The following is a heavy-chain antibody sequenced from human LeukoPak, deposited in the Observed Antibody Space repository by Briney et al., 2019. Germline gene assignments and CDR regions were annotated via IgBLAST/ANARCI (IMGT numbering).Heavy chain of an antibody. Sequence: ASVKVSCKASGYTFTSYYMHWVRQAPGQGVECMGIINPSGGSTSYAQKFQGRVTMTRDTSTSTVYMELSSLRSEDTAVYYCARVPRDYDSSGYYDYWGQGTLVTVSS. V-gene: IGHV1-46*01. CDR1: GYTFTSYY. CDR2: INPSGGST. J-gene: IGHJ4*02. D-gene: IGHD3-22*01. CDR3: ARVPRDYDSSGYYDY.